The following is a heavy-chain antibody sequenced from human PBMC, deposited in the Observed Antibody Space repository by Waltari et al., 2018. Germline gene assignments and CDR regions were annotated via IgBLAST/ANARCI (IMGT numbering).Heavy chain of an antibody. Sequence: QLQLQESGPGLVKPSETLSLTCTVSGDSISRNTFFLGWIRQSPGKGLEWVGRIFYSGRTYSNPSLTSRVTISLGTSKSQFSLKLSSLTAADTGVYYCARGRNFGDLWSQISRGGRFDSWGQGTLVTVSS. V-gene: IGHV4-39*07. CDR2: IFYSGRT. CDR1: GDSISRNTFF. CDR3: ARGRNFGDLWSQISRGGRFDS. J-gene: IGHJ4*02. D-gene: IGHD3-3*01.